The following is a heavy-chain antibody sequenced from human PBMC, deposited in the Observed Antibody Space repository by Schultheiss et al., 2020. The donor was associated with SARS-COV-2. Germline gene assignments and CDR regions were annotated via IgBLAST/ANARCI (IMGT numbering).Heavy chain of an antibody. Sequence: GGSLRLSCAASGFTFSSYAMHWVRQAPGKGLEWVANIRQDGSEKYYVDSVKGRFTISRDNAKNSLCLQMNSLRAEDTAVYYCAKDGTLDAFDIWGQGTMVTVSS. V-gene: IGHV3-7*03. CDR3: AKDGTLDAFDI. J-gene: IGHJ3*02. CDR2: IRQDGSEK. CDR1: GFTFSSYA. D-gene: IGHD1-26*01.